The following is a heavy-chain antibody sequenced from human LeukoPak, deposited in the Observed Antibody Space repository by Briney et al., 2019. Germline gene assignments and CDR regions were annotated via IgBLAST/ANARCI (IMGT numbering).Heavy chain of an antibody. Sequence: GGSLRLSCAASGFTFSSYGMHWVRQAPGKGLEWVAFIRYDGSNKYYADSVKGRFTISRDNSKNTLYLQMNSLRAEDTAVYYCAQRGIAAAGDGYYYYYMDVWGKGTTVTVSS. CDR1: GFTFSSYG. D-gene: IGHD6-13*01. V-gene: IGHV3-30*02. CDR2: IRYDGSNK. J-gene: IGHJ6*03. CDR3: AQRGIAAAGDGYYYYYMDV.